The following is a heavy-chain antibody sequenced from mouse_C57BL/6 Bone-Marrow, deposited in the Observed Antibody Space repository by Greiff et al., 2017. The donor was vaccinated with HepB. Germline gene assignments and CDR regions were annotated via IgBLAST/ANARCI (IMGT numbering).Heavy chain of an antibody. J-gene: IGHJ2*01. CDR2: INPSSGYT. V-gene: IGHV1-7*01. CDR3: ARWVRSPFFDY. CDR1: GYTFTSYW. Sequence: VQLQQSGAELAKPGASVKLSCKASGYTFTSYWMHWVKQRPGQGLEWIGYINPSSGYTKYNQKFKDKATLTADKSSSTAYMQLCSLTYEDSAVYCCARWVRSPFFDYWGQGTTLTGAS.